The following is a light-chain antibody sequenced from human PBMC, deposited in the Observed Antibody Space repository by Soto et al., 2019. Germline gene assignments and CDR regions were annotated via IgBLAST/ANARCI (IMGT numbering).Light chain of an antibody. V-gene: IGLV2-14*01. CDR3: SSYTSSSTLV. CDR1: SSDVGGYNY. J-gene: IGLJ1*01. CDR2: EVS. Sequence: QSALTQPASVSGSPGQSITISCTGTSSDVGGYNYVSWYQHNPGKAPKLMIFEVSYGASGVSNRFSGSKSGNTASLTISGLQAEDEADYYCSSYTSSSTLVFGTGTKVTVL.